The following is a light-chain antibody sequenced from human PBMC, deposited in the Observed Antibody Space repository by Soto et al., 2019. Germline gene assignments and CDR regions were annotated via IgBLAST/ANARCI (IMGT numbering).Light chain of an antibody. CDR1: SSDFGSYNL. V-gene: IGLV2-23*02. CDR2: EVS. J-gene: IGLJ1*01. Sequence: QSVLTQPASVSGSPGQSITISCTGTSSDFGSYNLVSWYQQHPGKAPKLMIYEVSKRPSGVSNRFSGSKSGNTASLTISGLQAEDEADYYCCSYAGSSTFFGTGTKVTVL. CDR3: CSYAGSSTF.